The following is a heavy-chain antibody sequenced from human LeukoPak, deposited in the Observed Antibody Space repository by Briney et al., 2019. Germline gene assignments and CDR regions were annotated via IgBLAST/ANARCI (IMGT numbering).Heavy chain of an antibody. J-gene: IGHJ5*02. CDR3: ARVLTTVTSNWFDP. Sequence: PSETLSLTCAVSGGSISSYYWSWIRQPPGKGLEWIGYIRYSGRTNYNPSLKSRVTISLDTSKNQFSLKLSSVTAADTAVYYCARVLTTVTSNWFDPWGQGTLVIVSS. CDR2: IRYSGRT. CDR1: GGSISSYY. D-gene: IGHD4-17*01. V-gene: IGHV4-59*01.